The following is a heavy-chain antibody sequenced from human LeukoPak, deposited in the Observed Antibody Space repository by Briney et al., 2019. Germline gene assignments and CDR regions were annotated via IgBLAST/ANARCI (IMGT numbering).Heavy chain of an antibody. D-gene: IGHD3-10*02. CDR1: GYRLTRYW. V-gene: IGHV5-51*06. CDR3: ARRGCSATYYNTAGFDP. J-gene: IGHJ5*02. Sequence: GEALKIPCKGSGYRLTRYWIGWVRQMPGKGLEWMGNIYPGDSDTRYSPSFQGRVTHSVNTSISTAYLQLNASDTAMYYCARRGCSATYYNTAGFDPWGQGTLVSVSS. CDR2: IYPGDSDT.